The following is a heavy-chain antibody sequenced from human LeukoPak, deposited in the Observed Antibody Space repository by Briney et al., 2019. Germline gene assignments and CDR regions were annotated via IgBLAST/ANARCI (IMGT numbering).Heavy chain of an antibody. V-gene: IGHV3-7*01. CDR2: IKGDGSAK. CDR3: ARDRGWIQHDI. J-gene: IGHJ3*02. CDR1: GFTFSSYA. Sequence: PGGSLRLSCAASGFTFSSYAMSWVRQAPGKGLEWVAFIKGDGSAKKYVDSVKGRFTISRDNAKNSLFLQMNSQRAEDTAVYYCARDRGWIQHDIWGQGTMVTVSS. D-gene: IGHD5-18*01.